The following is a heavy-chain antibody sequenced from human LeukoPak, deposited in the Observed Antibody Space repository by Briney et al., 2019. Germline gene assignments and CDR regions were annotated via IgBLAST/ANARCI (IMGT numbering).Heavy chain of an antibody. CDR1: GGSISSYY. CDR2: IYYSGST. CDR3: ARLNWVPGSTWAKIDS. D-gene: IGHD6-13*01. V-gene: IGHV4-59*08. J-gene: IGHJ4*02. Sequence: PTETLSLTCTVSGGSISSYYWSWVRQPPGKGLGWIGYIYYSGSTNYNPSLKSRVTISLDTSKNQFSLNLSSVTAADTAVYYCARLNWVPGSTWAKIDSWGQGTLVTVSS.